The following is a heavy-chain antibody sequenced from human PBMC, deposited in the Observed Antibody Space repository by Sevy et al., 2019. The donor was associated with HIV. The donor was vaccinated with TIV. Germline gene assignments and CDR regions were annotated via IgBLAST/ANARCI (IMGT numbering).Heavy chain of an antibody. J-gene: IGHJ4*02. CDR1: GGSISSSSYY. CDR3: ARLGYSYGYWYFDY. V-gene: IGHV4-39*01. CDR2: IYYSGST. Sequence: SETLSLTCTVSGGSISSSSYYWGWIRQPPGKGLEWIGSIYYSGSTYYNPSLKSRVTISVDTSKTQFSLKLSSVTAADTAVYYCARLGYSYGYWYFDYWGQGTLVTVSS. D-gene: IGHD5-18*01.